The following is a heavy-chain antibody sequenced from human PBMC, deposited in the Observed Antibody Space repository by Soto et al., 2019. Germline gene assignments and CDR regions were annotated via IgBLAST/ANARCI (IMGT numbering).Heavy chain of an antibody. J-gene: IGHJ6*02. CDR2: IYYSGST. D-gene: IGHD3-10*01. CDR1: GGSISSSSYY. Sequence: SETLSLTCTVSGGSISSSSYYWGWIRQPPGKGLEWIGSIYYSGSTYYNPSLKSRVTISVDTSKNQFSLKLSSVTAADTAVYYCARSLSSPLWFGELFPPPHYGMDVWGQGTTVTVSS. CDR3: ARSLSSPLWFGELFPPPHYGMDV. V-gene: IGHV4-39*01.